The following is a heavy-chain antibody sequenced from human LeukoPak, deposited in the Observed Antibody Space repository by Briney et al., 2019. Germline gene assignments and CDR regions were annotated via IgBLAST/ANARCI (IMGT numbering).Heavy chain of an antibody. CDR2: ISYDGSNK. D-gene: IGHD4-17*01. Sequence: PGGSLRLSCAASGFTFSSYAMHWVRQAPGKGLEWVAVISYDGSNKYYADSVKGRFTISRDNSKNKLYLQMNSLRAEDTAVYYCARDRDYGDYADAFDIWGQGTMVTVSS. J-gene: IGHJ3*02. CDR3: ARDRDYGDYADAFDI. V-gene: IGHV3-30*04. CDR1: GFTFSSYA.